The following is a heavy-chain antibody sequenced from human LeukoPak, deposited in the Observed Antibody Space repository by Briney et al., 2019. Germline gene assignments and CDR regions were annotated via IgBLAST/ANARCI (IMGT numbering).Heavy chain of an antibody. CDR1: GGSINNYY. V-gene: IGHV4-59*01. J-gene: IGHJ6*02. Sequence: SETPPLTCTVSGGSINNYYWSWIRQPPGEGLEWIGFISHSGSTNYNPSLKSRVTMSVDTSTNQMSLKLSSVTAADTAVYYCARFGVYYDMGVWGQGTTVTVS. CDR2: ISHSGST. CDR3: ARFGVYYDMGV. D-gene: IGHD3-16*01.